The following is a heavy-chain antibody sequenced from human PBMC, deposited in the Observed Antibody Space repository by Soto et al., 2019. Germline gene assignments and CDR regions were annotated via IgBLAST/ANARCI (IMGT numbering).Heavy chain of an antibody. CDR1: GYTFTSYA. V-gene: IGHV1-3*01. J-gene: IGHJ4*02. Sequence: QVQLVQSGAEVKKPGASVKVSCKASGYTFTSYAMHWVRQAPGQRLEWMGWINAGNGNTKYSQKFQGRVTITRETSASTAYMELSSLRSEDTAVQSCATLRTDCGDYEAAVSLDYWGQGTLVTVSS. CDR2: INAGNGNT. CDR3: ATLRTDCGDYEAAVSLDY. D-gene: IGHD4-17*01.